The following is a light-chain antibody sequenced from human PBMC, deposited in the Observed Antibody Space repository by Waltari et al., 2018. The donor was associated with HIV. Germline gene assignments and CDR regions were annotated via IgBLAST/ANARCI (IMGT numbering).Light chain of an antibody. CDR3: LCYINGWV. J-gene: IGLJ3*02. V-gene: IGLV7-46*01. CDR1: AGPVSNGHF. CDR2: PSK. Sequence: QAVVTQEPSLTVSLGETVTLTCGSSAGPVSNGHFTYWFQQRPCQVPVTLIYPSKQKHPWTPGRFPGSLVGGKAALTLSGGEVGDGGAYFCLCYINGWVFGGGTQLIVL.